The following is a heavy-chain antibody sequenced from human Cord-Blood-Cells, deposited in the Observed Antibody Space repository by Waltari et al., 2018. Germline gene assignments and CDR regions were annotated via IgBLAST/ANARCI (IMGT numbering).Heavy chain of an antibody. CDR2: INHSGST. V-gene: IGHV4-34*01. CDR1: GGSFRGYY. CDR3: ARVGGYSYGYLYFDY. Sequence: QVQLQQWGAGLLKPSETLSLPCAVYGGSFRGYYWSWIRQPPGKGLEWLGEINHSGSTNYNPSLKSRVTISVDTSKNQFSLKLSSVTAADKAVYYCARVGGYSYGYLYFDYWGQGTLVTVSS. D-gene: IGHD5-18*01. J-gene: IGHJ4*02.